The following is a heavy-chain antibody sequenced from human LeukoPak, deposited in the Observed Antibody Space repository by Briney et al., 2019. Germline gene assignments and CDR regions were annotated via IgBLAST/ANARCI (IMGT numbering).Heavy chain of an antibody. CDR3: ARRGLGYSGYDYAFGI. V-gene: IGHV3-74*01. D-gene: IGHD5-12*01. CDR2: INSDGSST. Sequence: GGSLRLSCAASGFTFSSYWMHWVRQAPGKGLVWASRINSDGSSTSYADSVKGRFTISRDNAKNTLYLQMNSLRAEDTAVYYCARRGLGYSGYDYAFGIWGQGTMVAVSS. CDR1: GFTFSSYW. J-gene: IGHJ3*02.